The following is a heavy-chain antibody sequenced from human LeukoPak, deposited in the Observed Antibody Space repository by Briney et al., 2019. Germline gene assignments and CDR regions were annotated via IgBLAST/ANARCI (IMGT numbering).Heavy chain of an antibody. J-gene: IGHJ4*02. D-gene: IGHD3-22*01. CDR1: GFTFSSYA. Sequence: GGSLRLSCAASGFTFSSYAKHWVRQAPGKGLEWVAVISYDGSNKYYADSVKGRFTISRDNSKNTLYLQMNSLRAEDTAVYYCAKNTMIVVVIPSLDYWGQGTLVTVSS. CDR3: AKNTMIVVVIPSLDY. CDR2: ISYDGSNK. V-gene: IGHV3-30-3*02.